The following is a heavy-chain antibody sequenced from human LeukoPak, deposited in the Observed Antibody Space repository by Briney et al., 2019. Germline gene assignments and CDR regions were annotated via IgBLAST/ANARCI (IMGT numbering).Heavy chain of an antibody. Sequence: GGSLRLSCAASGFTFSTYNMNWVRQAPGKGLEWISYISSSSSTIYYADSVKGRFTISRDNAKNSLFLQMNSLRAEDTAVYYCARDLIVGTTYFDYWGQGTLVTVSS. D-gene: IGHD1-26*01. CDR3: ARDLIVGTTYFDY. CDR1: GFTFSTYN. J-gene: IGHJ4*02. CDR2: ISSSSSTI. V-gene: IGHV3-48*04.